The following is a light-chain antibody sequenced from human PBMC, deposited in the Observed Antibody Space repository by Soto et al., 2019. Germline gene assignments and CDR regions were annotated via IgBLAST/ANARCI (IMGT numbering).Light chain of an antibody. V-gene: IGKV3-20*01. CDR3: QQYGSSPPIT. J-gene: IGKJ5*01. Sequence: EIVLTQSPGTLSLSPGERATLSCRASQSVSSSYLAWYQQKPGQAPRLLIYGASSRATGIPDRFSGSGSETDSTLTISRLEPEDFAVYYCQQYGSSPPITFGQGTRLEIK. CDR1: QSVSSSY. CDR2: GAS.